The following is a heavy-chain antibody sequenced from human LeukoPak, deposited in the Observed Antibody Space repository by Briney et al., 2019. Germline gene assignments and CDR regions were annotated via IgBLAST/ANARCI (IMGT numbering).Heavy chain of an antibody. CDR1: GGSISSGSYY. Sequence: SETLSLACTVSGGSISSGSYYWSWLRQPAGKGLEWIGRIYTSGSTNYNPSLKSRVTISVDTSKNQFSLKLSSVTAADTAVYYCARGPSGSYSTPFDYWGQGTLVTVSS. D-gene: IGHD1-26*01. J-gene: IGHJ4*02. V-gene: IGHV4-61*02. CDR3: ARGPSGSYSTPFDY. CDR2: IYTSGST.